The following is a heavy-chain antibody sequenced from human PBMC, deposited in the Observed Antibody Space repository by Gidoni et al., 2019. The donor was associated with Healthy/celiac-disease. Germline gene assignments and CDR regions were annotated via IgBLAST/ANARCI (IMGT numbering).Heavy chain of an antibody. D-gene: IGHD6-6*01. CDR3: ARQYSSSSTGEPYGMDV. CDR1: GGSFSGYY. CDR2: INHSGST. J-gene: IGHJ6*02. Sequence: QVQLQQWGAGLLKPSETLSLTCAVHGGSFSGYYWSWIRQPPGKGLEWIGEINHSGSTNYNPSLKSRVTISVDTSKNQFSLKLSSVTAADTAVYYCARQYSSSSTGEPYGMDVWGQGTTVTVSS. V-gene: IGHV4-34*01.